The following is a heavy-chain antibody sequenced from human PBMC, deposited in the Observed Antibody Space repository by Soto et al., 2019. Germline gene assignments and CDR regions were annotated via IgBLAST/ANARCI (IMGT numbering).Heavy chain of an antibody. CDR3: AKKALLDYYYYYYMDF. J-gene: IGHJ6*03. D-gene: IGHD1-1*01. CDR2: ISYDGSNK. V-gene: IGHV3-30*18. Sequence: QVQLVESGGGVVQPGRSLRLSCAASGFTFSSYGMHWVRQAPGKGLEWVAVISYDGSNKYYADSVKGRFTISRDNSKNTLYLQMTSLRAEDTAVYYCAKKALLDYYYYYYMDFWGKGTTVTVPS. CDR1: GFTFSSYG.